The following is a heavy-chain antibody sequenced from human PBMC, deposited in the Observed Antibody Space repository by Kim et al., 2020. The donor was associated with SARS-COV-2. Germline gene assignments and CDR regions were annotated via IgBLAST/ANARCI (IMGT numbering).Heavy chain of an antibody. J-gene: IGHJ6*02. CDR3: ARDLAMVRGATGFNYYYGMDV. D-gene: IGHD3-10*01. Sequence: GGSLRLSCAASGFTFSSYSMNWVRQAPGKGLEWVSSISSSSSYIYYADSVKGRFTISRDNAKNSLYLQMNSLRAEDTAVYYCARDLAMVRGATGFNYYYGMDVWGQGTTVTVSS. V-gene: IGHV3-21*01. CDR1: GFTFSSYS. CDR2: ISSSSSYI.